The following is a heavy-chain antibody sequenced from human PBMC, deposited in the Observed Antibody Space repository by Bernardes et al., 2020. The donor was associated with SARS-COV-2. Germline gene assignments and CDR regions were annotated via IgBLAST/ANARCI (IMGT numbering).Heavy chain of an antibody. J-gene: IGHJ3*02. V-gene: IGHV4-34*01. CDR1: GGSFSGYY. CDR3: ARPKYCSSTTCSDAFDI. Sequence: SETLSLTCAVYGGSFSGYYWSWIRQPPGKGLEWIWEINHRGSTNYNPSLKSRLTISVDTSKNQFSLKLSSVTAADTAVYYCARPKYCSSTTCSDAFDIWGQGTMVTVSS. D-gene: IGHD2-2*01. CDR2: INHRGST.